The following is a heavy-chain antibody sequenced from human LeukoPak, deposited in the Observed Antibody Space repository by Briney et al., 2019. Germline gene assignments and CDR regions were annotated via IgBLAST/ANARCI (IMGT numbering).Heavy chain of an antibody. CDR2: ISSSSSYI. CDR3: ARGGYTYGGYFDY. CDR1: GFTFSSYC. Sequence: GGSLRLSCPASGFTFSSYCMNWVRQAPGKGLEWVSSISSSSSYIYYADSVKGRFTISRDNAKNSLYLQMNSLRAEDTAVYYCARGGYTYGGYFDYWGQGTLVTVSS. D-gene: IGHD5-12*01. J-gene: IGHJ4*02. V-gene: IGHV3-21*01.